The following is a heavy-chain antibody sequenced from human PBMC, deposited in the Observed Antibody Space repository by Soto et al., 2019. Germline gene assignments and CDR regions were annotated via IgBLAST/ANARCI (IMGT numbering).Heavy chain of an antibody. D-gene: IGHD6-6*01. J-gene: IGHJ4*02. CDR1: GYTFISSD. Sequence: QVQLVQSGAEVKKPGASVKVSCKTSGYTFISSDINWVRQAPGQGLEWVGLMNPNTGFTESAGKFQDRVTMTRDVSINTAYLGLSGLTSDNTAVYFCAKKHSGSSLAYWGQGSLVSVSS. CDR2: MNPNTGFT. V-gene: IGHV1-8*01. CDR3: AKKHSGSSLAY.